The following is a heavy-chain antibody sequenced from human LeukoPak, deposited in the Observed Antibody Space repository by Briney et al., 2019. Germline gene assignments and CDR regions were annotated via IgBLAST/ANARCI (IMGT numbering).Heavy chain of an antibody. Sequence: SETLSLTCTVSGGSISSSSYYWGWIRQPPGKGLEWIGSIYYSGRNFYNPSLKSRVTISVDTSKNQFSLKLSSVTAADTAVYYCARAIDYYDSSAGAFPLYYFDYWGQGTLVTVSS. V-gene: IGHV4-39*01. CDR1: GGSISSSSYY. J-gene: IGHJ4*02. CDR2: IYYSGRN. D-gene: IGHD3-22*01. CDR3: ARAIDYYDSSAGAFPLYYFDY.